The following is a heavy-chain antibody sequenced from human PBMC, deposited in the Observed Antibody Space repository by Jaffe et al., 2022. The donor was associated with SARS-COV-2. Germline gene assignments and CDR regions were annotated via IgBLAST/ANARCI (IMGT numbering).Heavy chain of an antibody. Sequence: QVQLQESGPGLVKPSETLSLTCTVSGGSISSYYWSWIRQPPGKGLEWIGYIYYSGSTNYNPSLKSRVTISVDTSKNQFSLKLSSVTAADTAVYYCASQPHYYDSSGYRYYYGMDVWGQGTTVTVSS. CDR2: IYYSGST. V-gene: IGHV4-59*08. D-gene: IGHD3-22*01. CDR1: GGSISSYY. J-gene: IGHJ6*02. CDR3: ASQPHYYDSSGYRYYYGMDV.